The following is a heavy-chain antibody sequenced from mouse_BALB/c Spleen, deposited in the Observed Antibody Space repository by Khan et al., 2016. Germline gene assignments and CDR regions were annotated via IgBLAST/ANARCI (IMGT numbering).Heavy chain of an antibody. D-gene: IGHD1-1*01. CDR2: ISHSGST. J-gene: IGHJ4*01. Sequence: EVQLQESGPSLVKLSQTLSLTCSVTGDSITSGYWNWIRKFPGNKLEYMGYISHSGSTYYNPSLKSRISITRDTSKNQYYLQLNSVNTEDTATYYCVRYDGSTYVRGMDYWGQGTSVTVSS. CDR3: VRYDGSTYVRGMDY. V-gene: IGHV3-8*02. CDR1: GDSITSGY.